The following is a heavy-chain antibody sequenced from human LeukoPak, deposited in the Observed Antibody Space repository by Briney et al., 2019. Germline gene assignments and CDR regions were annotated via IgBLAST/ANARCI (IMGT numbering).Heavy chain of an antibody. V-gene: IGHV3-7*03. CDR3: AKEKITMVRGVIGFPDY. Sequence: GGSLRLSCVASGFTFSNYWMTWVRQAPGKGLEWVANIKQDGSDEYYVDSVKGRFTISKDNAKNSLYLQMNSLRAEDTAVYYCAKEKITMVRGVIGFPDYWGQGTLVTVSS. CDR1: GFTFSNYW. J-gene: IGHJ4*02. CDR2: IKQDGSDE. D-gene: IGHD3-10*01.